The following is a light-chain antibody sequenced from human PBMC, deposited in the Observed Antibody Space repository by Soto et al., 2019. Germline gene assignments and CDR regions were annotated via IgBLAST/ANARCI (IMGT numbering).Light chain of an antibody. J-gene: IGKJ1*01. CDR1: QSISSW. CDR3: QQYNSYSKT. V-gene: IGKV1-5*01. CDR2: DAS. Sequence: DIQMTQSPSTLSASVGDRVTITCRARQSISSWLAWYQQKPGKAPKLLIYDASSLESGVPSRFSGSGSGTEFTLTISSLQPDDVATYYCQQYNSYSKTFGQGTKVEIK.